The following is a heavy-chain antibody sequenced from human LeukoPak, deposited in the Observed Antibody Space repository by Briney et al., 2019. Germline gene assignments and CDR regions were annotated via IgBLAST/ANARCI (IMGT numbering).Heavy chain of an antibody. D-gene: IGHD3-22*01. V-gene: IGHV4-39*01. CDR3: GRQTYYYDSSGYSHYFDY. CDR2: IYYSGST. Sequence: SETLSLTCTVSGGSISSSSYYWGWIRQPPGKGLEWIGSIYYSGSTYYNPSLKSRVTISVDTSNNQFSLKLSSVTAADTAVYYCGRQTYYYDSSGYSHYFDYWGQGTLVTVSS. CDR1: GGSISSSSYY. J-gene: IGHJ4*02.